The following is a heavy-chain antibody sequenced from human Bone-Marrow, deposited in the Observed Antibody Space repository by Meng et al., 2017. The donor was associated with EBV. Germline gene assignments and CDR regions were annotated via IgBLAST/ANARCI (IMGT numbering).Heavy chain of an antibody. CDR3: ARDVYASGTYRADP. J-gene: IGHJ5*02. CDR1: GYTFTRYD. CDR2: MDPNSGNT. V-gene: IGHV1-8*01. Sequence: VQLVQSGAEVKKPGASVKASCKASGYTFTRYDINWVRQASGQGLEWMGWMDPNSGNTGFAQKFQGRVTMTRNTSISTAYMELSALTSEDTAVYYCARDVYASGTYRADPWGQGTLVTVSS. D-gene: IGHD3-10*01.